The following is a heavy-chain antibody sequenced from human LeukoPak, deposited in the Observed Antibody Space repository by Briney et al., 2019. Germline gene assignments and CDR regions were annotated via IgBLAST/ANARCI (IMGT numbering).Heavy chain of an antibody. CDR3: ARGNSSGLFDY. Sequence: PLGTLSLTCAFSGDSISSINWWTWVRQPPGKGLEWIGEIHHSGSTNYNPSLKSRVTMSVDKSKNQFSLRLSSVTAADTAVYYCARGNSSGLFDYWGQGTLVTVSS. CDR1: GDSISSINW. J-gene: IGHJ4*02. CDR2: IHHSGST. D-gene: IGHD6-19*01. V-gene: IGHV4-4*02.